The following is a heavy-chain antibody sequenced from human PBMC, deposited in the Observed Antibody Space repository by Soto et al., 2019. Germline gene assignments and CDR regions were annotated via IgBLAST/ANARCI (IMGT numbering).Heavy chain of an antibody. CDR3: GGGEGGPRWGSIGC. Sequence: ASVKVSCKASGYTFTGYYMHWVRQAPGQGLEWMGWINPNSGGTNYAQKFQGWVTMTRDTSISTAYMELSRLRSDDTAVYYCGGGEGGPRWGSIGCWGQGTRGAVSS. D-gene: IGHD3-16*02. V-gene: IGHV1-2*04. CDR1: GYTFTGYY. CDR2: INPNSGGT. J-gene: IGHJ1*01.